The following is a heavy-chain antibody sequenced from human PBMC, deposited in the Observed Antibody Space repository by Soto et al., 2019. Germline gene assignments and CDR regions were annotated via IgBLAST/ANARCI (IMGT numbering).Heavy chain of an antibody. D-gene: IGHD2-2*01. CDR3: AREGGYCSSTSCYRYYYYGMDV. CDR2: ISPYNGNT. V-gene: IGHV1-18*01. J-gene: IGHJ6*02. CDR1: GYTFTNYG. Sequence: ASVKVSCKASGYTFTNYGISWVRQAPGQGLEWMGWISPYNGNTNFAQKLQGRVTLTTDTSTSTAYMELRSLRSDDTAVYYCAREGGYCSSTSCYRYYYYGMDVWGQGTTVTVSS.